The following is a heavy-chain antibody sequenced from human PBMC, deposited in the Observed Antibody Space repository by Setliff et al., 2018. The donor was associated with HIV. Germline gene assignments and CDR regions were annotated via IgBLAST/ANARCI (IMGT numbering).Heavy chain of an antibody. J-gene: IGHJ6*03. CDR3: ARGLAVAGKSYYSYYYMDV. Sequence: GPSVKVSCKISGYTLTELSIHWVRQAPGKGLEWMANFDPEDGETFYAQKFQGRLTMTEDTSTDTAYMELSSLRSDDTAMYYCARGLAVAGKSYYSYYYMDVWGKGTTVTVSS. CDR2: FDPEDGET. CDR1: GYTLTELS. D-gene: IGHD6-19*01. V-gene: IGHV1-24*01.